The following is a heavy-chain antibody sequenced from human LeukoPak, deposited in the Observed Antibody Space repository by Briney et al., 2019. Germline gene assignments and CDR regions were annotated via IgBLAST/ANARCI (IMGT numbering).Heavy chain of an antibody. D-gene: IGHD6-13*01. CDR3: TGVSRSSWYDY. Sequence: LTCTVSGGSISSYYWSWIRQPPGKGLEWIGRIKSKTDGGTPDYAAPVKGRFTISRDDSKNTLYLQMNSLKTEDTAVYYCTGVSRSSWYDYWGQGTLVTVSS. CDR1: GGSISSYY. J-gene: IGHJ4*02. V-gene: IGHV3-15*01. CDR2: IKSKTDGGTP.